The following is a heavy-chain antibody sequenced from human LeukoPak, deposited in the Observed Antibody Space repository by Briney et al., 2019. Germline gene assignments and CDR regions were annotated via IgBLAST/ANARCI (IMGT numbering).Heavy chain of an antibody. J-gene: IGHJ3*02. CDR2: INPNSGGT. Sequence: ASVKVSCKASGYTFTGYYMHWVRQAPGQGLEWMGWINPNSGGTNYAQKFQGRVTMTRDTSISTAYMELSRLRSDDTAVYYCARDVQWELEDAFDIWGQGTMVTVSS. D-gene: IGHD1-26*01. CDR1: GYTFTGYY. V-gene: IGHV1-2*02. CDR3: ARDVQWELEDAFDI.